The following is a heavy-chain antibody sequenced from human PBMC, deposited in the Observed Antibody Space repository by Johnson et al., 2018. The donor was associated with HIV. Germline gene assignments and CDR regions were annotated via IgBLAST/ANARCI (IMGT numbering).Heavy chain of an antibody. Sequence: VQLVESGGGVVQPGRSLRLSCAASGFTFSSYGMHWVRQAPGKGLEWVSYISTITNTVFYAGSVKGRFTISRDNAKNSLYLQMNSLRAEDTAVYYCARVGVVGVPNAFDVSGQGTLVTVSS. J-gene: IGHJ3*01. CDR3: ARVGVVGVPNAFDV. V-gene: IGHV3-48*04. CDR2: ISTITNTV. CDR1: GFTFSSYG. D-gene: IGHD2-15*01.